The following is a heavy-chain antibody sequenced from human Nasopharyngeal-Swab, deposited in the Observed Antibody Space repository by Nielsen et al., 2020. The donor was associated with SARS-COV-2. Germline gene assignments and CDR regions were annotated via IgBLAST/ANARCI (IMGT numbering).Heavy chain of an antibody. D-gene: IGHD6-19*01. Sequence: ASVQVSCKASGYSFPSYDYNWVRQDTRQGLEWMGWMNPNSGNTGYAQKFQGRVTMTRNTSISTAYMELRSLRSDDTAVYYCARRAIAVAGTGLDYWGQGTLVTVSS. CDR3: ARRAIAVAGTGLDY. V-gene: IGHV1-8*01. CDR1: GYSFPSYD. CDR2: MNPNSGNT. J-gene: IGHJ4*02.